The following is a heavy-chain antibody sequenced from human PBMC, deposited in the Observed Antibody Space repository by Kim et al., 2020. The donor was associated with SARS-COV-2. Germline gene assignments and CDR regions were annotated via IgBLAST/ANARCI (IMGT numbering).Heavy chain of an antibody. CDR1: GGSFSGYY. Sequence: SETLSLTCAVYGGSFSGYYWSWIRQPLGKGLEWIGEIKHSGSTNYNPSLKSRVTISVDTSKNQFSLKLSSVTAADTAVYYWARVRVDYYGVNNWVDPWC. J-gene: IGHJ5*02. CDR2: IKHSGST. D-gene: IGHD3-10*01. V-gene: IGHV4-34*01. CDR3: ARVRVDYYGVNNWVDP.